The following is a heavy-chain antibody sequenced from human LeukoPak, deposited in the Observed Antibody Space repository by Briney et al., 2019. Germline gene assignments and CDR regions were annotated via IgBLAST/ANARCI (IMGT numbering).Heavy chain of an antibody. CDR2: VSDSGGST. V-gene: IGHV3-23*01. Sequence: GGSLRLSCSASGFIFTSYAMTWVRQVPEKGLVWVSGVSDSGGSTYYADPVKGRFTISRDNSKNTLYLQMNSLRAEDTATYYCAKAFDRGIRAFDYWGQGTLVTVSS. D-gene: IGHD3-9*01. CDR1: GFIFTSYA. J-gene: IGHJ4*02. CDR3: AKAFDRGIRAFDY.